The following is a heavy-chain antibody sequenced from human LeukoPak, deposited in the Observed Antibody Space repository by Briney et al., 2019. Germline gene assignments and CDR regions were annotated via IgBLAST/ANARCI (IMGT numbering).Heavy chain of an antibody. CDR1: GFTFSSHA. Sequence: PGRSLRLSCAASGFTFSSHAMHWVRQAPGKGLEWVAVISYDGSNKYYADSVKGRFTISRDNSKNTLYLQMNSLRAEDTAVYYCARGDVLRFLEWLQSYYYYYGMDVWGQGTTVTVSS. J-gene: IGHJ6*02. D-gene: IGHD3-3*01. CDR2: ISYDGSNK. CDR3: ARGDVLRFLEWLQSYYYYYGMDV. V-gene: IGHV3-30*04.